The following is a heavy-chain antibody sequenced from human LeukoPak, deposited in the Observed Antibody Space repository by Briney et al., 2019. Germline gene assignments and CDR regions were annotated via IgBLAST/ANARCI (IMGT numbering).Heavy chain of an antibody. J-gene: IGHJ4*02. V-gene: IGHV3-23*01. CDR3: AKWLVTAAGGRYFDY. D-gene: IGHD2-21*02. CDR2: ISASGDST. CDR1: GFTFSSYG. Sequence: GGSLRLSCAASGFTFSSYGMNWVRQAPGKGLEWVSGISASGDSTYYADSVKGRFTISRDSSRNTLYLQMNSLRAEDTAVYYCAKWLVTAAGGRYFDYWGQGTLVTVSS.